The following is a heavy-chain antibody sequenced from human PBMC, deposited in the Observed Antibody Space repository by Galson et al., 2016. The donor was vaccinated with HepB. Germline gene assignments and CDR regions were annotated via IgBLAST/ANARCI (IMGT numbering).Heavy chain of an antibody. D-gene: IGHD1-14*01. CDR3: VHRRVTTTPQWTLDY. J-gene: IGHJ4*02. CDR2: IYWDDDT. CDR1: GFSLSTIGEG. Sequence: PALVKPTQTLTLTCTLSGFSLSTIGEGVGWVRQPPGKALEWLGRIYWDDDTRYNPFLKNRLTITKDTSKNEVVLMMTNMSPVDTATYYCVHRRVTTTPQWTLDYWGQGTLVTVSS. V-gene: IGHV2-5*02.